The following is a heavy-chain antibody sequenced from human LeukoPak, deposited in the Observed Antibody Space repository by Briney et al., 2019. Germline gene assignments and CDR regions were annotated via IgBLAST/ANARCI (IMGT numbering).Heavy chain of an antibody. Sequence: GGSLRLSCAASGFTFSSYEMNWVRQAPGKGLEWVSVISGSGGNTYYADAVRGRFTISRDNAKNSLYLQMNSLRAEDTAVYYCARAEWDPEGFDIWGQGTMVTVSS. CDR3: ARAEWDPEGFDI. J-gene: IGHJ3*02. CDR2: ISGSGGNT. V-gene: IGHV3-48*03. CDR1: GFTFSSYE. D-gene: IGHD1-26*01.